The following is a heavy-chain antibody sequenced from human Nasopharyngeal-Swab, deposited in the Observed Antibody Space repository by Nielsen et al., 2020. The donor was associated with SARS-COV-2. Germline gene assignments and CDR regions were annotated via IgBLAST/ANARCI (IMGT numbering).Heavy chain of an antibody. Sequence: ASVKVSCKASGYTFTSYYMHWVRQATGQGLEWMGWMNPNSGNTGYAQKFQGRATMTRNTSVSTAYMELSSLRSEDTAVYYCARGFIVATIFHYYYYMDVWGKGTTVTVSS. V-gene: IGHV1-8*02. CDR1: GYTFTSYY. CDR2: MNPNSGNT. J-gene: IGHJ6*03. D-gene: IGHD5-12*01. CDR3: ARGFIVATIFHYYYYMDV.